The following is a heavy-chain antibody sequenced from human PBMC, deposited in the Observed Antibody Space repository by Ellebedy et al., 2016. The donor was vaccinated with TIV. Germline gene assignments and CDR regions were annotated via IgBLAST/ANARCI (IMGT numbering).Heavy chain of an antibody. CDR1: GGSISSYY. CDR2: IYYSGST. J-gene: IGHJ5*02. D-gene: IGHD5-24*01. V-gene: IGHV4-59*01. Sequence: SETLSLTCTVSGGSISSYYWSWIRQPPGKGLEWIGYIYYSGSTYYNSSLKSRVSISIDTSINQFSLEVNSVTAADTAVYFCARVGYGYIAWGQGTQVIVSS. CDR3: ARVGYGYIA.